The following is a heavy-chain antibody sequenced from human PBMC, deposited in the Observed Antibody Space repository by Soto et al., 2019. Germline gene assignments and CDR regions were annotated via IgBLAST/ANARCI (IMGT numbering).Heavy chain of an antibody. CDR2: ISGSGGST. CDR1: GFTFSSYA. V-gene: IGHV3-23*01. Sequence: GGSLRLSCAASGFTFSSYAMSWVRQAPGKGLEWVSAISGSGGSTYYADSVKGRFTISRDNSKNTLYLQMNSLRAEDTAVYYCAKDGGHLHFSSPSYYMDVWGKGTTVTVSS. D-gene: IGHD3-16*01. CDR3: AKDGGHLHFSSPSYYMDV. J-gene: IGHJ6*03.